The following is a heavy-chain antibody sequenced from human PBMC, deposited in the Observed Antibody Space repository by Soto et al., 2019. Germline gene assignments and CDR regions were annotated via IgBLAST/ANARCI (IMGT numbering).Heavy chain of an antibody. D-gene: IGHD6-13*01. CDR1: GYTFTSYD. J-gene: IGHJ6*03. CDR3: AREGSSWKQYYYYYMDV. CDR2: MNPNSGNT. V-gene: IGHV1-8*01. Sequence: ASVKVSCKASGYTFTSYDINWVRQATGQGLEWMGWMNPNSGNTGYAQKFQGRVTMTRNTSISTAYMELSSLRSEDTAVYYCAREGSSWKQYYYYYMDVWGKGTTVTSP.